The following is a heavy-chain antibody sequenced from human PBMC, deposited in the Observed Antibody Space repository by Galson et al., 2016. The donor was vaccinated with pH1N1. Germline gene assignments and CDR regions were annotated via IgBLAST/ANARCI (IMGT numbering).Heavy chain of an antibody. D-gene: IGHD3-22*01. CDR3: ARARESSGYYLGSDAFDI. J-gene: IGHJ3*02. V-gene: IGHV1-46*01. Sequence: CKASGYTFTSDFMHWVRQAPGQGLEWMGMLNPTGGSRIYAQKFQGRVTMTRDTSTSTVYMELSSLRSEDTAVYYCARARESSGYYLGSDAFDIWGQGTMVTVSS. CDR1: GYTFTSDF. CDR2: LNPTGGSR.